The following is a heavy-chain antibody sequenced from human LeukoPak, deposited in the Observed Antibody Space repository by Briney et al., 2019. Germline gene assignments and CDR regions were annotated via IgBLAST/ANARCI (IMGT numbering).Heavy chain of an antibody. Sequence: PSETLSLTCTVSGCSISSYYWSWIRQPAGKGLEWVGRIHSSGSTNYNPSLKTRVTISADTSENHLSSKLMPVTAADPAVFYCSRDRAIGSGKFGMDVWGQGTTVTVSS. V-gene: IGHV4-4*07. J-gene: IGHJ6*02. CDR3: SRDRAIGSGKFGMDV. CDR2: IHSSGST. D-gene: IGHD3-10*01. CDR1: GCSISSYY.